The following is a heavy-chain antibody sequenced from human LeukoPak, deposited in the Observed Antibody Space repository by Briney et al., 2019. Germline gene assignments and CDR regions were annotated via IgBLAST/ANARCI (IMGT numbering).Heavy chain of an antibody. V-gene: IGHV4-39*01. Sequence: PSETLSLTCTVSGGSISSSSYYWGWIRQPPGKGLEWIGSIYYSGSTYYNPSLKSRVTISVDTSKNQFSLKLSSVTAADTAVYYCARLRTGVVILDWGQGTLVTVSS. J-gene: IGHJ4*02. CDR2: IYYSGST. CDR3: ARLRTGVVILD. CDR1: GGSISSSSYY. D-gene: IGHD3-3*01.